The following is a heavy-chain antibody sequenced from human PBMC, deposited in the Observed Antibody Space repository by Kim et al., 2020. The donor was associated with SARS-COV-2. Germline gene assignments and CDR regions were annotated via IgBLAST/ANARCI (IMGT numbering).Heavy chain of an antibody. CDR3: ARGSGYDRYSYGSYYFDY. CDR1: GGSISSYY. J-gene: IGHJ4*02. CDR2: IYYSGST. D-gene: IGHD5-12*01. V-gene: IGHV4-59*01. Sequence: SETLSLTCTVSGGSISSYYWSWIRQPPGKGLEWIGYIYYSGSTNYNPSLTSRVTISVDTSKNQFSLKLSSVTAADTAVYYCARGSGYDRYSYGSYYFDYWGQGTLVTVSS.